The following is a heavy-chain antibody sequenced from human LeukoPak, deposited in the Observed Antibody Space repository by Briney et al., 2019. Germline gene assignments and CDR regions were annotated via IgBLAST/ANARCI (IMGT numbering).Heavy chain of an antibody. J-gene: IGHJ4*02. Sequence: PSQTLSLTCTVSGGSISSSSYYWGWIRQPPGKGLEWIGSIYYSGSTYYNPSLKSRVTISVDTSKNQFSLKLSSVTAADTAVYYCARRDYFDYWGQGTLVTVSS. CDR1: GGSISSSSYY. CDR3: ARRDYFDY. V-gene: IGHV4-39*01. CDR2: IYYSGST.